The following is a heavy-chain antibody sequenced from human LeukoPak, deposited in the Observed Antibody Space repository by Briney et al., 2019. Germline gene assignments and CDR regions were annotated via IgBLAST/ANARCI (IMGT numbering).Heavy chain of an antibody. D-gene: IGHD2/OR15-2a*01. CDR1: GFNFTVAW. CDR2: IMSNSVGGKT. V-gene: IGHV3-15*01. Sequence: AGGSLRLSCVGTGFNFTVAWLSWVRQAPGKGLEWVGRIMSNSVGGKTDYAAPVKGRFIISRDDSKNTLYLQMNSLRTEDTAVYFCTTVTHFNLGAQGTLVTVSS. CDR3: TTVTHFNL. J-gene: IGHJ4*02.